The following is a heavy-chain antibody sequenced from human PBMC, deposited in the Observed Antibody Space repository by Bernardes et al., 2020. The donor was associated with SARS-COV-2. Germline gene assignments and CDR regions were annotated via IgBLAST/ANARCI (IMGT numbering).Heavy chain of an antibody. CDR1: GGSISSSSYY. J-gene: IGHJ5*02. CDR2: IYYSGNT. D-gene: IGHD3-16*01. Sequence: SETLSLTCTVSGGSISSSSYYWGWIRQPPGKGLEWIGSIYYSGNTYYNPPLKSRVTISGDTSKNQFSLKLSSVTAEDTAVYYCARGMGANWFDPWGQGTLVTVSS. V-gene: IGHV4-39*01. CDR3: ARGMGANWFDP.